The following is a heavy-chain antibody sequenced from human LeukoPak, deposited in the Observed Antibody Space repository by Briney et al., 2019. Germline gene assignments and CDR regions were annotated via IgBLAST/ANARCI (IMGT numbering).Heavy chain of an antibody. Sequence: PSETLSLTCAVYGGSFSGYYWSWIRQPPGKGLEWIGEINHSGSTNYNPSLKSRVTISVDTSKNQFSLKLSSVTAADTAVYYCARHQLRGFLDDNWGQGALVTVSS. J-gene: IGHJ4*02. CDR1: GGSFSGYY. D-gene: IGHD3-10*01. CDR3: ARHQLRGFLDDN. V-gene: IGHV4-34*01. CDR2: INHSGST.